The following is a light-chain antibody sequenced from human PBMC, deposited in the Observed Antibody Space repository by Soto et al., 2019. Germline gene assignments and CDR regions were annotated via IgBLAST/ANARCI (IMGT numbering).Light chain of an antibody. CDR3: QQRNFWPIT. V-gene: IGKV3-11*01. CDR1: QSVVNY. CDR2: DAS. Sequence: EIVLTQSPATLSLSPGERATLSCRASQSVVNYLAWYEQKPGQAPRLLIYDASNRAAGIPARFSGSGSGTDFTLIISSLEPEDFAVYYCQQRNFWPITFGQGTRLETK. J-gene: IGKJ5*01.